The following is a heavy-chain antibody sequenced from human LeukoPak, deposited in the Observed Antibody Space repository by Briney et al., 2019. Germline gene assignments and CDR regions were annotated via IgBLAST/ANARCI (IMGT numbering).Heavy chain of an antibody. Sequence: GGSLRLSCAASGFTFSSYSMNWVRQAPGKGLEWVSSISSSSSYIYYADSVKGRFTISRDNAKNSLYLQMNSLRAEDTAVYYCARDPAVVSDPRDYWGQGTLVTVSS. CDR1: GFTFSSYS. D-gene: IGHD6-19*01. J-gene: IGHJ4*02. CDR3: ARDPAVVSDPRDY. CDR2: ISSSSSYI. V-gene: IGHV3-21*01.